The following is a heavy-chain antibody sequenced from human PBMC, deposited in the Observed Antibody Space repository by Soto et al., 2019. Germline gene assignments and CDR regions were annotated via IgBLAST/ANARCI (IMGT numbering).Heavy chain of an antibody. CDR1: GGSISSGVYY. CDR3: ARAHLRVTIEGYYYYGMDV. V-gene: IGHV4-31*03. Sequence: QVQLQESGPGLVKPSQTLSLTCTVSGGSISSGVYYWSWIGKRPGTGLEWIGYINYSGSTYYNRSLKSRVTISVDTSKNQFSLKLSSVTAADTAVYYCARAHLRVTIEGYYYYGMDVWGQGTKVTVSS. D-gene: IGHD4-4*01. CDR2: INYSGST. J-gene: IGHJ6*02.